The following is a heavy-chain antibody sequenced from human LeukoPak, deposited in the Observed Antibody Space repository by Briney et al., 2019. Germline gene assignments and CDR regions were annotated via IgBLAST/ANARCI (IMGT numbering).Heavy chain of an antibody. J-gene: IGHJ4*02. V-gene: IGHV1-69*04. CDR1: GGTFSSYA. D-gene: IGHD3-10*01. CDR3: ARVGGGGYYYGSGSYEGNDC. CDR2: IIPILGIA. Sequence: ASVKVSCKASGGTFSSYAISWVRQAPGQGLEWMGRIIPILGIANYAQKFQGRVTITADKSTSTAYMELSSLRSEDTAVYYCARVGGGGYYYGSGSYEGNDCWGQGTLVTVSS.